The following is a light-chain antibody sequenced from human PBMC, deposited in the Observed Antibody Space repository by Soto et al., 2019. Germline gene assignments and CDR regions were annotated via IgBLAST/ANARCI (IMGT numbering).Light chain of an antibody. CDR2: GAS. J-gene: IGKJ2*01. CDR3: QQYGNSPRYI. CDR1: QSVTSSY. Sequence: EIVLTQSPGTLSLSPGERATLSCRASQSVTSSYLAWYQQKPGQAPRLLIYGASSRATGIPDRFSGRGSGTDFTLTISRLEPEDFAVYYCQQYGNSPRYIFGQGTKVDIK. V-gene: IGKV3-20*01.